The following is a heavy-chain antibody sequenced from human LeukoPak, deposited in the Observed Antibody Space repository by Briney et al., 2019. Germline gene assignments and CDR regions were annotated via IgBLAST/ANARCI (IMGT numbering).Heavy chain of an antibody. CDR1: GYTFTSYA. CDR3: ARMYYYDSSGYYFDY. CDR2: IIPIFDTG. J-gene: IGHJ4*02. V-gene: IGHV1-69*13. D-gene: IGHD3-22*01. Sequence: GASVKVSCKASGYTFTSYAIRWVRQAPGQGLEWMGWIIPIFDTGNYAQKLQGRLTITADESTSTAYMELSSLRSEDTAVYYCARMYYYDSSGYYFDYWGQGTLVTVSS.